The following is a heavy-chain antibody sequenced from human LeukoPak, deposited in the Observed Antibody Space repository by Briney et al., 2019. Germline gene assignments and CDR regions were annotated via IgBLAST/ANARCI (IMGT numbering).Heavy chain of an antibody. Sequence: PGGSLRLSCAASGFTFSSYSMNWVRQAPGKGLEWVGGIRSKAYGETTQYAASVKGRFSISRDDSKSIAYLQMNSLRTEDTAVYYCTRDGRGSNFDYWGQGTLVTVSS. CDR3: TRDGRGSNFDY. D-gene: IGHD2-15*01. J-gene: IGHJ4*02. CDR1: GFTFSSYS. V-gene: IGHV3-49*04. CDR2: IRSKAYGETT.